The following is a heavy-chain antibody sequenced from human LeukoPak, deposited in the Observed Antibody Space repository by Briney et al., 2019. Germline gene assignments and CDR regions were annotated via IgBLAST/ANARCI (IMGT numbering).Heavy chain of an antibody. CDR1: GGSISSGSYY. V-gene: IGHV4-61*02. CDR2: IYTSGST. J-gene: IGHJ3*02. Sequence: SQTLSLTCTVSGGSISSGSYYWSWIRQPAGKGLEWIGRIYTSGSTNYNPSLKSRVTTSVDTSKNQFSLKLSSVTAADTAVYYCATSSTSYNDAFDIWGQGTMVTVSS. CDR3: ATSSTSYNDAFDI. D-gene: IGHD2-2*01.